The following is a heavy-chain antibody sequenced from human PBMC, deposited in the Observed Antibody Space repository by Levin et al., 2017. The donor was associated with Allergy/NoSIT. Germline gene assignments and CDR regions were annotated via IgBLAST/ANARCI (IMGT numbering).Heavy chain of an antibody. Sequence: PGGSLRLSCAASGFTFSSYAMSWVRQAPGKGLEWVSAISGSGGSTYYADSVKGRFTISRDNSKNTLYLQMNSLRAEDTAVYYCAKDNGYSGYAREFDYWGQGTLVTVSS. CDR1: GFTFSSYA. CDR2: ISGSGGST. J-gene: IGHJ4*02. V-gene: IGHV3-23*01. CDR3: AKDNGYSGYAREFDY. D-gene: IGHD5-12*01.